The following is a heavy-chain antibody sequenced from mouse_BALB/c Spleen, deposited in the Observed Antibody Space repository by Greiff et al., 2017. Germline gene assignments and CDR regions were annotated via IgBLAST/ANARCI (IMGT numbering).Heavy chain of an antibody. V-gene: IGHV1S135*01. J-gene: IGHJ4*01. Sequence: VQLKQSGPELGKPGASVKISCKASGYSFTGYNMYWVKQSHRKSLEWIGYIDPYNGGTSYNQKSKGKATLTVDKSSSTAYMHLNSLTSEDSAIYYCARNGNGAMDYWGQGTSVTVSS. CDR2: IDPYNGGT. CDR1: GYSFTGYN. CDR3: ARNGNGAMDY.